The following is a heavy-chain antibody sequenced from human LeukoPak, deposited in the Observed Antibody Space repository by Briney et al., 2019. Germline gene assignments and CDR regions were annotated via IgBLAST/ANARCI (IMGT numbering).Heavy chain of an antibody. CDR1: GFTFSSYG. CDR2: IGGRDGST. D-gene: IGHD3-10*01. Sequence: PGGSLRLSCAASGFTFSSYGMSWVRQAPGKGLEWVSAIGGRDGSTYYADSVKGRFTISRDNSKNTLYVQMNSLRAEDTAVYYRAKGHYYGSGSLDYWGQGTLVTVSS. V-gene: IGHV3-23*01. J-gene: IGHJ4*02. CDR3: AKGHYYGSGSLDY.